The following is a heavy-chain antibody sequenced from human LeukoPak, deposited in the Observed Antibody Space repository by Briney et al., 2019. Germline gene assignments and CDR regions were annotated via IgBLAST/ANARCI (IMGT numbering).Heavy chain of an antibody. J-gene: IGHJ6*03. CDR2: IYYSGST. CDR3: ARLRGSSAYYYYYYMDV. D-gene: IGHD6-6*01. Sequence: SETLSLTCTVSGGSTSSSSYYWGWIRQPPGKGLEWIGSIYYSGSTYYNPSLKSRVTISVDTSKNQFSLKLSSVTAADTAVYYCARLRGSSAYYYYYYMDVWGKGTTVTVSS. CDR1: GGSTSSSSYY. V-gene: IGHV4-39*01.